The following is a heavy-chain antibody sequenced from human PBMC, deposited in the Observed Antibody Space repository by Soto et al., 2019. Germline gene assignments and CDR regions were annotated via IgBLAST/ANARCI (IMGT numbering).Heavy chain of an antibody. CDR1: GYSFTSYD. CDR2: MDPKTGNT. Sequence: RASVKVSCKASGYSFTSYDINWVRQATGQGLEWMGWMDPKTGNTDYGQKFQGRVTMTGNTSISTAYMELSSLTSEDTAVYYCARGRGWRDYWGQGTLVTVS. D-gene: IGHD6-19*01. V-gene: IGHV1-8*01. J-gene: IGHJ4*02. CDR3: ARGRGWRDY.